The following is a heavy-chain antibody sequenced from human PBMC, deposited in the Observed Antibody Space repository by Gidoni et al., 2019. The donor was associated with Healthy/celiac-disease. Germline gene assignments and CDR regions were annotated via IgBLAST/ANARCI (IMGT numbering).Heavy chain of an antibody. D-gene: IGHD3-22*01. J-gene: IGHJ3*02. V-gene: IGHV3-15*01. CDR2: IKSKTDGGTT. Sequence: EVQLVESGGGLVKPGGSLRLSCAASGFPFSNAWMRWVRQAPGKGLEWVGRIKSKTDGGTTDYAAPVKGRFTISRDDSKNTLYLQMNSLKTEDTAVYYCTTDPPSRVVAIEEAAFDIWGQGTMVTVSS. CDR1: GFPFSNAW. CDR3: TTDPPSRVVAIEEAAFDI.